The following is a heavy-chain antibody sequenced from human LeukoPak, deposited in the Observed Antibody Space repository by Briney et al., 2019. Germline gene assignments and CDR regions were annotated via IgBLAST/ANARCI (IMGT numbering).Heavy chain of an antibody. CDR2: IYYSGST. V-gene: IGHV4-59*08. D-gene: IGHD6-19*01. CDR3: ARHDRVAEDWFDP. CDR1: GGSISSYY. Sequence: SETLSLTCTASGGSISSYYWSWIRQPPGKGLEWIGYIYYSGSTNYNPSLKSRITISVDTSKNQFSLKLSSVTAADTAVYYCARHDRVAEDWFDPWGQGTLVTVSS. J-gene: IGHJ5*02.